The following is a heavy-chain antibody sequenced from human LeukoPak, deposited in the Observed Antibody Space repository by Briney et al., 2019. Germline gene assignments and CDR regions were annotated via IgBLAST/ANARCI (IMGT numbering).Heavy chain of an antibody. CDR3: ARDPALYGDYVPYGMDV. D-gene: IGHD4-17*01. Sequence: PSGTLSLTCAVSGGSISSSNWWSWVRQAPGKGLEWVAVISYDGSNKYYADSVKGRFTISRDNSKNTLYLQMNSLRAEDTAVYYCARDPALYGDYVPYGMDVWGQGTTVTVSS. CDR1: GGSISSSN. V-gene: IGHV3-30*03. CDR2: ISYDGSNK. J-gene: IGHJ6*02.